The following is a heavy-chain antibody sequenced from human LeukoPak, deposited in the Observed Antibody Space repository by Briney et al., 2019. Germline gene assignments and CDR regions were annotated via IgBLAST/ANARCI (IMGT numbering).Heavy chain of an antibody. CDR1: GFTFSSYG. Sequence: GSSLRLSCAASGFTFSSYGMHWVRQAPAKGLEWVAVIWYDGSNKYYADSVKGRFTIPRDNSKNTLYLQMNSLRAEDTAVYYCATTPGGYSYGHRRYYFDYWGQGTLVTVSS. CDR2: IWYDGSNK. V-gene: IGHV3-33*01. CDR3: ATTPGGYSYGHRRYYFDY. D-gene: IGHD5-18*01. J-gene: IGHJ4*02.